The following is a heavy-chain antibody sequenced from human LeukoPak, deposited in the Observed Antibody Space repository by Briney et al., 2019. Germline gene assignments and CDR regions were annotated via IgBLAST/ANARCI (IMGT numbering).Heavy chain of an antibody. Sequence: ASVKVSCKASGYTFTSYGISWVRQAPGQGLEWMGWISAYNGNTNYAQKLQGRVTMTTDTSTSTAYMELRSLRSDDTAVYYCARGRITMIRGIIISGYFDYWGQGALVTVSS. V-gene: IGHV1-18*01. CDR3: ARGRITMIRGIIISGYFDY. D-gene: IGHD3-10*01. CDR2: ISAYNGNT. J-gene: IGHJ4*02. CDR1: GYTFTSYG.